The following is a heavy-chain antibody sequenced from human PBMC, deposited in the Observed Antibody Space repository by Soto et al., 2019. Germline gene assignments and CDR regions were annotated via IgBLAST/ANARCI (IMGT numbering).Heavy chain of an antibody. CDR3: AQERKQLVRRYFES. Sequence: GVSLRLSCAASGFSFTSYAMNWIRRAPGKGLEWVSGISGSGGAIYYVDSVKGRFTISRVNSKNTLYLEMNSLRAEDTAVYYCAQERKQLVRRYFESWGQGTLVTVSA. J-gene: IGHJ4*02. V-gene: IGHV3-23*01. CDR2: ISGSGGAI. CDR1: GFSFTSYA. D-gene: IGHD6-13*01.